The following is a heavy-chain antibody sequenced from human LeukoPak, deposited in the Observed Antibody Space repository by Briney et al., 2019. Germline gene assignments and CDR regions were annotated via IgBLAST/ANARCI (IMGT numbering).Heavy chain of an antibody. CDR1: GGSISSYY. Sequence: SETLSLACTVSGGSISSYYWSWIRQPPGKGLEWIGYIYYSGSTNYNPSLKSRVTISVDTSKNQFSLMLSSVTAADTAVYYCARVRADYSSPTEENYYYYMDVGGKGTTVTVSS. J-gene: IGHJ6*03. V-gene: IGHV4-59*01. D-gene: IGHD6-13*01. CDR2: IYYSGST. CDR3: ARVRADYSSPTEENYYYYMDV.